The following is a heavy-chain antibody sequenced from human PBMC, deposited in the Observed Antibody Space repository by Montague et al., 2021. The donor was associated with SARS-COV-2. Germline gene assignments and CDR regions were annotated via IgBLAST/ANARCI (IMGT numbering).Heavy chain of an antibody. Sequence: SLRLSCAASGFTFSSYSMNWVRQAPGKGLEWVSSISSSSSYIYYADSVKGRFTISRDNAKNSLYLQMNSLRAEDTAVYYCARDAHPTILTGYHSGWGQGTLVTASS. CDR1: GFTFSSYS. CDR3: ARDAHPTILTGYHSG. V-gene: IGHV3-21*01. CDR2: ISSSSSYI. D-gene: IGHD3-9*01. J-gene: IGHJ4*02.